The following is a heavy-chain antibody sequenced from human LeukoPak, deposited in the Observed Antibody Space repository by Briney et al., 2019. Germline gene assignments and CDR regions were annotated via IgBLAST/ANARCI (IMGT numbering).Heavy chain of an antibody. CDR2: INPSGGST. J-gene: IGHJ5*02. V-gene: IGHV1-46*01. D-gene: IGHD6-6*01. Sequence: GASVKDSCKASGYTFTSYYMHWVRQAPGQGLEWMGIINPSGGSTSYAQKFQGRVTMTRDTSISTAYMELSRLRSDDTAVYYCARDGKGSSSFGLDPWGQGTLVTVSS. CDR3: ARDGKGSSSFGLDP. CDR1: GYTFTSYY.